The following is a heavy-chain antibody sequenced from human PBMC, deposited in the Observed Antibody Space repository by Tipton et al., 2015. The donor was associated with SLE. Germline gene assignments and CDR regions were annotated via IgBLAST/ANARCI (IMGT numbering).Heavy chain of an antibody. J-gene: IGHJ4*02. CDR2: LYYSGST. CDR3: ARDERVRGVLGY. V-gene: IGHV4-31*03. CDR1: GGSLSSGNYY. D-gene: IGHD3-10*01. Sequence: TLSLTCTVSGGSLSSGNYYWVWIRQPPGKGLGWIGYLYYSGSTYYNPSLKSRVYISVDKSKNQFSLKLSSVTAADTAVYYCARDERVRGVLGYWGQGTLVTVSS.